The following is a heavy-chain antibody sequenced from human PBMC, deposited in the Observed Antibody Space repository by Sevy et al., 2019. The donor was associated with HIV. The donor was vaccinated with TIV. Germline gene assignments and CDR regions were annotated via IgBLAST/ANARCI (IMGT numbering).Heavy chain of an antibody. J-gene: IGHJ6*02. Sequence: SETLSLTCTVSGGSISSYYWSWIRQPPGKGLEWIGYIYYSGSTNYNPSLKSRVTISVDTSKNQFSLKLSSVTAADTAGYYCARDLTVMAAPHPGAAYGMDVWGQGTTVTVSS. D-gene: IGHD5-18*01. CDR1: GGSISSYY. V-gene: IGHV4-59*01. CDR2: IYYSGST. CDR3: ARDLTVMAAPHPGAAYGMDV.